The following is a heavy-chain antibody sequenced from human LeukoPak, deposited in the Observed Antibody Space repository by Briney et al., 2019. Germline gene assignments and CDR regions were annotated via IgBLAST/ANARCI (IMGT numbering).Heavy chain of an antibody. V-gene: IGHV4-61*02. J-gene: IGHJ4*02. CDR3: ARDPDY. CDR1: GGSISSGSYY. CDR2: IYTSGST. Sequence: SQTLSLTCTVSGGSISSGSYYWSWIRQPAGKGLEWIWRIYTSGSTNYNPSLKSRVTISVDTSKNQFSLKLSSVTAADTAVYYCARDPDYWGQGTLVTVSS.